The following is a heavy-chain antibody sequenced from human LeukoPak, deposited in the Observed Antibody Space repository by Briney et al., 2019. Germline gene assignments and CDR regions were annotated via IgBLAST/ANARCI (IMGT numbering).Heavy chain of an antibody. CDR3: AKDLGATAPYYMDV. J-gene: IGHJ6*03. CDR2: IGHDGIHK. D-gene: IGHD1-26*01. Sequence: GGSLRLSCAASGFAFRTYGIHWVRQAPGKGLEWVAVIGHDGIHKFYTASVKGRFTISRDNSNNTLLLQMISLRVEDTALYYCAKDLGATAPYYMDVWGRGTTVTV. CDR1: GFAFRTYG. V-gene: IGHV3-30*02.